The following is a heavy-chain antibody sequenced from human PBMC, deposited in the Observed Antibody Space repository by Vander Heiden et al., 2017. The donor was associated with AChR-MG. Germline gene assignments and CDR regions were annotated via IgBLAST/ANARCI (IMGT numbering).Heavy chain of an antibody. V-gene: IGHV3-21*01. CDR3: ARGSIAARSRFDY. CDR2: ISSSSSYI. Sequence: EVQLVESGGGLVKPGGSLRLSCAASGFTFSSYSMNWVRQAPGKGLEWVSSISSSSSYIYYADSVKGRFTISRDNAKNSLYLQMNSLRAEDTAVYYCARGSIAARSRFDYWGQGTLVTVSS. D-gene: IGHD6-6*01. CDR1: GFTFSSYS. J-gene: IGHJ4*02.